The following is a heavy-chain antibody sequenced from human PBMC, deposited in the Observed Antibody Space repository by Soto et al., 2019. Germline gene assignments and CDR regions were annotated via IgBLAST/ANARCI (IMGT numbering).Heavy chain of an antibody. D-gene: IGHD3-10*01. CDR3: ARGVGSGTYYNQYNWFDP. CDR2: INTYNGNT. CDR1: GYTFTNYG. V-gene: IGHV1-18*01. J-gene: IGHJ5*02. Sequence: ASVKVSCKASGYTFTNYGISWVRQAPGQGLEWMGWINTYNGNTNHAQKLQGRVTMTADTSTSTAYMELRSLRSDDTAVYYCARGVGSGTYYNQYNWFDPWGQGTLVTVSS.